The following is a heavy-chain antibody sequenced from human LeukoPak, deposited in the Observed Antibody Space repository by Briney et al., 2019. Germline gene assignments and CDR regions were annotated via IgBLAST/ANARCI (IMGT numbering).Heavy chain of an antibody. Sequence: GGSLRLSCAASGFTVSSNYMSWVRPAPGKGLEWVSLIYNGGSTYYTDSVKSGFTISRDNSKNTLYLQMNNLRAEDTAVYYLARAHSTSGTVFWFCVLGGGSTVVTVSS. CDR2: IYNGGST. CDR1: GFTVSSNY. V-gene: IGHV3-53*01. D-gene: IGHD1-1*01. J-gene: IGHJ2*01. CDR3: ARAHSTSGTVFWFCVL.